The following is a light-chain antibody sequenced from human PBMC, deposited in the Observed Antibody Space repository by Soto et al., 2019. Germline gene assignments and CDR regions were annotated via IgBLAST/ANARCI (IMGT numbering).Light chain of an antibody. J-gene: IGLJ2*01. Sequence: QAVVTQEPSFSVSPGGTVTLTCGLCSGSVSTSYYPSWYQQTPGQAPRTLIYSTNTRSSGVPDRFSGSILGNKAALTITGAQADDESDYYCVLYMGSGIWVFGGGTKVTVL. CDR2: STN. CDR1: SGSVSTSYY. CDR3: VLYMGSGIWV. V-gene: IGLV8-61*01.